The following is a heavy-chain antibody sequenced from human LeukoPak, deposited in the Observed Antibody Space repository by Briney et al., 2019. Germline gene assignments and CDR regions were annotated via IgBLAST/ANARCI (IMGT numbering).Heavy chain of an antibody. CDR3: AILSVDVGGYSYGLFFYGMDV. CDR1: GGLTFSSYA. D-gene: IGHD5-18*01. V-gene: IGHV3-48*03. Sequence: TGGSLRLSCVDSGGLTFSSYAMNWVRQAPGKGLEWVARISRSGDTTHYADSVKGRFTISRDYPKNSVYLQMNNLRADDTAVYYCAILSVDVGGYSYGLFFYGMDVWGQGTTVTVSS. J-gene: IGHJ6*02. CDR2: ISRSGDTT.